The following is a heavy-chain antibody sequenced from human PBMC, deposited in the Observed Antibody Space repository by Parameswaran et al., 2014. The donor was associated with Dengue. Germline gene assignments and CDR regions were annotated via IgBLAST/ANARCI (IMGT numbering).Heavy chain of an antibody. CDR2: IIPKFGTG. V-gene: IGHV1-69*01. CDR3: ARDPTTRYSDWLNRNFYGMDV. Sequence: WVRQAPGQGLEWMGGIIPKFGTGNHAQKFQGRVMITADESTSTVYMELSSLRSEDTAVYYCARDPTTRYSDWLNRNFYGMDVWGQGTTVTVSS. J-gene: IGHJ6*02. D-gene: IGHD3-9*01.